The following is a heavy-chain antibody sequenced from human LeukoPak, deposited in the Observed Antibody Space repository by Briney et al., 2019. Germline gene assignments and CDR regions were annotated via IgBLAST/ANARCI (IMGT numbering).Heavy chain of an antibody. D-gene: IGHD6-19*01. Sequence: PSETLSLTCTVSGGSISSYYWSWIRQPPGKGLEWIGYIYYSGSTNYNPSLKSRVTISVDTSKNQFSLKLTSVTAADMAVYYCARATYSSGWGTSDYWGQGTLVTVSS. CDR1: GGSISSYY. CDR2: IYYSGST. J-gene: IGHJ4*02. CDR3: ARATYSSGWGTSDY. V-gene: IGHV4-59*01.